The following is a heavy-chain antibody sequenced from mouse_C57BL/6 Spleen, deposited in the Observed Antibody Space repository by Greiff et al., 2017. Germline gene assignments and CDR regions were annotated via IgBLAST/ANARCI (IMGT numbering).Heavy chain of an antibody. CDR2: IYPGDGDT. D-gene: IGHD3-2*02. Sequence: QVQLKQSGPELVKPGASVKISCKASGYAFSSTWMNWVKQRPGQGLEWIGRIYPGDGDTKYNGKFKGKATLTADKSSSTSYMQLSSLTSEDSAVYFCARETAHATPAYWGQGTLVTVSA. J-gene: IGHJ3*01. CDR3: ARETAHATPAY. CDR1: GYAFSSTW. V-gene: IGHV1-82*01.